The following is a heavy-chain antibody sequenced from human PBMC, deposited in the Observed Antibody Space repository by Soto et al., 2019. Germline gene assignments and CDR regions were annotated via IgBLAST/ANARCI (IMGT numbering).Heavy chain of an antibody. V-gene: IGHV1-46*04. CDR2: INPVGGST. D-gene: IGHD1-26*01. CDR3: ARGWGRVVYAMDV. J-gene: IGHJ6*02. Sequence: QVQLVQSGAEVKKSGASVRVSCKASGYTFTSYYSHWVRQAPGQGLEWVSIINPVGGSTNYAQKLQGGITVTRDTSTSTVHMELSSLRSEDTAVYYCARGWGRVVYAMDVWGQGTTVTVSS. CDR1: GYTFTSYY.